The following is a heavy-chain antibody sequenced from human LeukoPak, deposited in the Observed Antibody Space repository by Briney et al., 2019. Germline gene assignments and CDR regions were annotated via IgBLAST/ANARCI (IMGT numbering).Heavy chain of an antibody. J-gene: IGHJ1*01. D-gene: IGHD3-22*01. V-gene: IGHV3-7*03. Sequence: SFAAPGFSLRSYWVSWGRQAPGKGVGGGANIKQHGSEKHYVDSGKGRFTLSRDTAKHALYLQRNSLRAEAMPVYYCASPQGGYSYVGYFQHWGQGTLVTVSS. CDR3: ASPQGGYSYVGYFQH. CDR2: IKQHGSEK. CDR1: GFSLRSYW.